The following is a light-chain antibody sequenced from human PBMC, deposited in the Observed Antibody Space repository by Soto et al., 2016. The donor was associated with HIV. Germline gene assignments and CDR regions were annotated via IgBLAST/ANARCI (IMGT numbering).Light chain of an antibody. J-gene: IGKJ4*01. Sequence: DIQMTQSPSSLSASVGDRVTITCRASQNITNFLNWYQQKPGKAPNLLIYSASSLQSGVPSRFSGSGPGTDFTLTISSLQPEDFATYYCQQSYNTPRRTFGGGTKVDIK. CDR2: SAS. V-gene: IGKV1-39*01. CDR1: QNITNF. CDR3: QQSYNTPRRT.